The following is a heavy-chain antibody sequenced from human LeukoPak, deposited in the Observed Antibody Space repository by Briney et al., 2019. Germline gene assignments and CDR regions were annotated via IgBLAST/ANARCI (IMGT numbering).Heavy chain of an antibody. CDR1: GGSISSYY. CDR2: IYTSGST. CDR3: ARGRGRGYSSSWYSYYYYYMDV. Sequence: PSETLSLTCTVSGGSISSYYWSWIRQPAGKGLEWIGRIYTSGSTNYNPSLKSRVTMSVDTSKNQFSLKLSSVTAADTAVYYCARGRGRGYSSSWYSYYYYYMDVWGKGTTVTISS. V-gene: IGHV4-4*07. J-gene: IGHJ6*03. D-gene: IGHD6-13*01.